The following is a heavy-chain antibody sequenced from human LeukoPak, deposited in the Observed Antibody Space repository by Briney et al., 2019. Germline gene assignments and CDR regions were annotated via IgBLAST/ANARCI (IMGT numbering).Heavy chain of an antibody. V-gene: IGHV3-53*01. D-gene: IGHD2-15*01. CDR1: GFTVSSNY. Sequence: GGSLRLSCAASGFTVSSNYMSWVRQAPGKGLEWVSVIYSGGSTYYADSVKGRFTISRDNSKNTLYLQMNSLRAEDTAVYYCARAALSFYYYYMDVWGKGTTVTVSS. CDR2: IYSGGST. J-gene: IGHJ6*03. CDR3: ARAALSFYYYYMDV.